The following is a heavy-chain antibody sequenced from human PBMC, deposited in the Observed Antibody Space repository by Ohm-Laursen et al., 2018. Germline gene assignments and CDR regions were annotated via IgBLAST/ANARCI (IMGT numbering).Heavy chain of an antibody. CDR1: GFTISSFW. D-gene: IGHD3-10*01. Sequence: SLRLSCAAPGFTISSFWMSWVRQAPGKGLERVANINADGSEEQYMDSVKGRFTVSRDNTKNSLYLQMNSLRVEDTAVFYCVKSGIPYAMDVWGQGTKVTVSS. V-gene: IGHV3-7*01. CDR3: VKSGIPYAMDV. J-gene: IGHJ6*02. CDR2: INADGSEE.